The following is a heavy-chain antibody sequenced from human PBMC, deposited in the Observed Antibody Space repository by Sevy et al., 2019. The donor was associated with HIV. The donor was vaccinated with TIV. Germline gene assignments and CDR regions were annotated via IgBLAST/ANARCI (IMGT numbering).Heavy chain of an antibody. CDR2: IKSKTDGGTT. D-gene: IGHD3-3*01. CDR1: GFTFSNAW. Sequence: GGSLRLSCAASGFTFSNAWMSWVRQAPGKGLEWVGRIKSKTDGGTTDYAAPVKGRFTISRDDSKNTLYLQMNSLKTEDTAVYYCTTGASDYDFWSGPSDGMDVWGQGTTVTVSS. J-gene: IGHJ6*02. V-gene: IGHV3-15*01. CDR3: TTGASDYDFWSGPSDGMDV.